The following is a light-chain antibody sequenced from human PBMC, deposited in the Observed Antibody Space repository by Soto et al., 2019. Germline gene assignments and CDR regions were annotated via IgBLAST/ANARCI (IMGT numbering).Light chain of an antibody. CDR1: SSDVGGYNY. V-gene: IGLV2-14*01. Sequence: QSALTQPASVSGSPGQSITISCTGTSSDVGGYNYVSWYQQHPGKAPKLMIYDVSNRPSGVSNRFSDSKSANTASLTISGLQAEDEADYYCSSHTSSSTSYVFGTGTKVTVL. CDR3: SSHTSSSTSYV. CDR2: DVS. J-gene: IGLJ1*01.